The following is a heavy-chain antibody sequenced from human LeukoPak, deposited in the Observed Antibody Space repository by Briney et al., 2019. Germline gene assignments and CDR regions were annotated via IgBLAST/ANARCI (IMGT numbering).Heavy chain of an antibody. V-gene: IGHV4-59*01. CDR1: GGSFSGYY. CDR2: IYYTGTT. CDR3: ARVNSAWYGALDY. Sequence: SETLSLTCAVYGGSFSGYYWSWIRQPPGKGLEWIGYIYYTGTTNYNPSLNSRVTISADTSKNQFSLKLSSVTAADTAVYYCARVNSAWYGALDYWGQGTMVTVSS. D-gene: IGHD6-19*01. J-gene: IGHJ4*02.